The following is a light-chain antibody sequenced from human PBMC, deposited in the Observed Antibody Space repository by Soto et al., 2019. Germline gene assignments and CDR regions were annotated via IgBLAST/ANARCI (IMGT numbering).Light chain of an antibody. V-gene: IGKV1-5*03. CDR2: TAS. CDR3: QDYNRYSPYT. CDR1: QSISTW. J-gene: IGKJ2*01. Sequence: DIQMTQFPSTLSASIGDRVTITCRASQSISTWLAWYQQKAGKAPKLLIYTASSLETGVPSRFSGSGSGTEFTLTISSLQPDDFATYYCQDYNRYSPYTFGQGTSLEIK.